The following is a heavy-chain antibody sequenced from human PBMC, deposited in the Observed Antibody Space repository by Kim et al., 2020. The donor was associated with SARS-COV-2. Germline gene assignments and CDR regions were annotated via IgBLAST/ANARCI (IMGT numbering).Heavy chain of an antibody. J-gene: IGHJ5*02. D-gene: IGHD6-19*01. CDR2: SAPDGVSA. CDR1: GHTLRDYY. Sequence: ASVKVSCKASGHTLRDYYVHWMRQAPGQGLEWMGTSAPDGVSAIYAPKFQGRVTMTRDASTSTVYMQLNGLRSEDTAVYYCARNGRRGWFDGRPWFDPWGQGTLVTVSS. CDR3: ARNGRRGWFDGRPWFDP. V-gene: IGHV1-46*01.